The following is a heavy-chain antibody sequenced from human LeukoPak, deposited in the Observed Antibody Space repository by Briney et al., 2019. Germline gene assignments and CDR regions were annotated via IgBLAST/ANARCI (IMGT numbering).Heavy chain of an antibody. V-gene: IGHV3-7*01. Sequence: GGSLRLSCAASGFTFSSYWMNWVRQAPGKGLEWVANIKQDGSEKYYVDSVKGRLTISRDNAKNSLYLQMNSLRAEDTAVYYCARAERLWVQLCPYWGQGTLVTVSS. CDR3: ARAERLWVQLCPY. CDR2: IKQDGSEK. J-gene: IGHJ4*02. D-gene: IGHD5-18*01. CDR1: GFTFSSYW.